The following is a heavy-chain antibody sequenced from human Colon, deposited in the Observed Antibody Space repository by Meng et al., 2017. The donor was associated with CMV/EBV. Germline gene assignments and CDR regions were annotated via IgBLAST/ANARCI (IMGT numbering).Heavy chain of an antibody. D-gene: IGHD1-26*01. J-gene: IGHJ4*02. V-gene: IGHV1-2*02. CDR1: GYTFTGYF. Sequence: QVLLVQSGDGVKKPGASVKVSCKASGYTFTGYFMYWVRQAPGKGLEWLGVINPITGGTNYAQKFQGRVTMTRDTSMNTAYMELSRLRSDDTAVYYCASLSGGDFDYWGQGTLVTVSS. CDR2: INPITGGT. CDR3: ASLSGGDFDY.